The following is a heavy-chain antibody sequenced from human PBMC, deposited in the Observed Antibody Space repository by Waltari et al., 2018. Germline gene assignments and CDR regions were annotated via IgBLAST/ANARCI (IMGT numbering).Heavy chain of an antibody. Sequence: QVQLQQWGAGLLTPSETLSLPCAVYGGSFSGYYWSWIRQPPGKGLEWIGEINHSGSTNYNPSLKSRVTISVDTSKNQFSLKLSSVTAADTAVYYCARGRVVGATRLDYWGQGTLVTVSS. D-gene: IGHD1-26*01. V-gene: IGHV4-34*01. CDR2: INHSGST. J-gene: IGHJ4*02. CDR3: ARGRVVGATRLDY. CDR1: GGSFSGYY.